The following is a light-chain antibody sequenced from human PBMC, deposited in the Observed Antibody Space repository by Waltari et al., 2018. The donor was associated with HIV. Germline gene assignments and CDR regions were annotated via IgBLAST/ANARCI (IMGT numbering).Light chain of an antibody. V-gene: IGKV1-5*03. CDR3: QQYNSYPFT. CDR2: KAS. CDR1: QSISSW. J-gene: IGKJ5*01. Sequence: DIQMTQSPSTLSASVGDRVTITCRASQSISSWLAWYQQKPGKAPKLLIYKASSLESGVPSRFSGSGSGTEFTLTISSLQPDDFATYYCQQYNSYPFTFGQGTRLEIK.